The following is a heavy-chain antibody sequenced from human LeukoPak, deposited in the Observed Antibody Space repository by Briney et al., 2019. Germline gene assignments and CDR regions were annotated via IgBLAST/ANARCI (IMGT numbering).Heavy chain of an antibody. V-gene: IGHV3-23*01. CDR3: AKHYGSGTYYNYLDY. Sequence: GGSLRLSCAASGFIFSSYAMSWVRQAPGKGLEWVLGISGTSGRTYYADSVKGRFTISRDNSQNTLYLQMNSLRAEDTAIYYCAKHYGSGTYYNYLDYWGQGTLVTVSS. CDR2: ISGTSGRT. J-gene: IGHJ4*02. CDR1: GFIFSSYA. D-gene: IGHD3-10*01.